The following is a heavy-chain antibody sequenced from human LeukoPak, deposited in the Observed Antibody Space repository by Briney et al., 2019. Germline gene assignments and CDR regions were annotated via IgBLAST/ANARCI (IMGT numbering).Heavy chain of an antibody. J-gene: IGHJ5*02. D-gene: IGHD3-3*01. V-gene: IGHV4-4*07. CDR3: ARVSGFLEWSTLGWFDP. Sequence: SETLSLTCTVSGGSISSYYWSWIRQPAGKGLEWIGRIYTSGSTNYNPSLKSRVTMSVDTSKNQFSLKLSSVTAADTAVYYCARVSGFLEWSTLGWFDPWGQGTLVTVSS. CDR2: IYTSGST. CDR1: GGSISSYY.